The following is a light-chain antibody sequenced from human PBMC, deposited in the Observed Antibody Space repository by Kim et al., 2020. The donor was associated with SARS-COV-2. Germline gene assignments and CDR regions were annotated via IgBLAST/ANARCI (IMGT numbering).Light chain of an antibody. CDR2: DAS. Sequence: GDSVTITCRASQSVSHYLAWYQHKPGKAPKLLVYDASSLEGGVPSRFSGSGSGTELTLTITSLQPDDFATYYCHQYGSSPWSFGQGTKVDIK. J-gene: IGKJ1*01. V-gene: IGKV1-5*01. CDR1: QSVSHY. CDR3: HQYGSSPWS.